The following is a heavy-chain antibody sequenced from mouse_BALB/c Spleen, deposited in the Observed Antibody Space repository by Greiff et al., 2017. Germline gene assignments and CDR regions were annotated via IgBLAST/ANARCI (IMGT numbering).Heavy chain of an antibody. CDR1: GYTFTSYW. Sequence: QVQLQQSGAELARPGASVKLSCKASGYTFTSYWMQWVKQRPGQGLEWIGAIYPGDGDTRYTQKFKGKATLTADKSSSTAYMQLSSLASEDSAVYYCARKYEAYAMDYWGQGTSVTVSS. V-gene: IGHV1-87*01. D-gene: IGHD2-10*02. J-gene: IGHJ4*01. CDR3: ARKYEAYAMDY. CDR2: IYPGDGDT.